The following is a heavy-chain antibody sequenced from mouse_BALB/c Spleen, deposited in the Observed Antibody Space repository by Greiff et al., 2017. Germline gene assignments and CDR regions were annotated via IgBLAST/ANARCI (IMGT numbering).Heavy chain of an antibody. D-gene: IGHD1-1*01. V-gene: IGHV1-66*01. Sequence: QVQLQQSGPELVKPGASVKISCKASGYSFTSYYIHWVKQRPGQGLEWIGWIFPGSGNTKYNEKFKGKATLTADTSSSTAYMQLSSLTSEDSAVYFCARDYGSSYWFACWGQGTLVTVSA. CDR3: ARDYGSSYWFAC. CDR2: IFPGSGNT. J-gene: IGHJ3*01. CDR1: GYSFTSYY.